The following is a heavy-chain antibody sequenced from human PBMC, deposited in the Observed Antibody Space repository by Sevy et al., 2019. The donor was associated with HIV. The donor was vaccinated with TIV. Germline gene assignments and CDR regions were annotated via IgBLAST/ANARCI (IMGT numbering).Heavy chain of an antibody. J-gene: IGHJ5*02. D-gene: IGHD6-19*01. CDR2: IYSSGNT. CDR1: GGSISSYY. V-gene: IGHV4-4*07. Sequence: SETLSLTCTVSGGSISSYYWSWIRQPAGKRLEWIGRIYSSGNTKYNPSLKSRVTMSVDMSKNQFSLKLRSVTAADTAVYYCARDYIAVVGRYWFDPWGQGTLVTVSS. CDR3: ARDYIAVVGRYWFDP.